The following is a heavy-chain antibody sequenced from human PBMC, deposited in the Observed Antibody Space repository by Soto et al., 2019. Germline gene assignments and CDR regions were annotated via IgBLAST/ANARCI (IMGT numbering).Heavy chain of an antibody. V-gene: IGHV3-33*01. D-gene: IGHD3-10*01. CDR3: ARANYGSGSNYYYGMDV. CDR2: IWYDGSNK. CDR1: GFTFSRYG. J-gene: IGHJ6*02. Sequence: QVQLVESGGGVVQPGRSLRLSCAASGFTFSRYGMHWFRQAPGKGLEWVAVIWYDGSNKYYADSVKGRFTISRDNSKNTLFLQMNSLRAEDTAVFYCARANYGSGSNYYYGMDVWGQGTTVTVSS.